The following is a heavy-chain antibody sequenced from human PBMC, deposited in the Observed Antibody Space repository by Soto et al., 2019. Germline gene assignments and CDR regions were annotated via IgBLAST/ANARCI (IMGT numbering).Heavy chain of an antibody. J-gene: IGHJ4*02. CDR3: ARASITVTIDY. Sequence: GGSLRLSCAASGFTFSDYYMSWIRQAPGKGLEWVSYISSSSSYTNYADSVKGRFTISRDNAKNSLYLQMNSLRAEDTAVYYCARASITVTIDYWGQGTLVTVSS. V-gene: IGHV3-11*06. CDR1: GFTFSDYY. CDR2: ISSSSSYT. D-gene: IGHD4-17*01.